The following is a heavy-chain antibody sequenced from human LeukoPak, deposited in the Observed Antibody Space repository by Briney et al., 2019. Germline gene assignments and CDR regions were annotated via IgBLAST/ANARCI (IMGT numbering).Heavy chain of an antibody. CDR2: ISGSGGST. Sequence: GGSLRLSCTASGFTFSSDAMSWVRQAPGKGLEWVSAISGSGGSTYYADSVKGRFTISRDNSKNTLYLQMNSLRAEDTAVYYCAKVGERHYGMDVWGQGTTVTVSS. J-gene: IGHJ6*02. CDR1: GFTFSSDA. CDR3: AKVGERHYGMDV. D-gene: IGHD3-3*01. V-gene: IGHV3-23*01.